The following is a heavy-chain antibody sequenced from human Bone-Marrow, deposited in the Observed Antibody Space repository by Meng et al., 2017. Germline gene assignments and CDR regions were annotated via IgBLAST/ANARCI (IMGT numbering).Heavy chain of an antibody. CDR3: ARVPYSSGWDTIDYYFDY. J-gene: IGHJ4*02. CDR1: GYTFTSYD. D-gene: IGHD6-25*01. CDR2: MNPNSGNT. Sequence: SVKVSCKASGYTFTSYDINWVRQATGQGLEWMGWMNPNSGNTGHAQKFQGRVTITRNTSISTAYMELSSLRSEDAAVYYCARVPYSSGWDTIDYYFDYWGQGTLVTVSS. V-gene: IGHV1-8*03.